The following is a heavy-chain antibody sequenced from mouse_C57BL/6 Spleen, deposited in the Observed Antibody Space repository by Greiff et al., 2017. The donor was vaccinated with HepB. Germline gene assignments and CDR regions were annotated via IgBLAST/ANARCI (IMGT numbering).Heavy chain of an antibody. CDR3: ARNYYGSSYVDYFDY. D-gene: IGHD1-1*01. J-gene: IGHJ2*01. CDR1: GFSLTSYA. CDR2: IWTGGGT. V-gene: IGHV2-9-1*01. Sequence: VKLMESGPGLVAPSQSLSITCTVSGFSLTSYAISWVRQPPGKGLEWLGVIWTGGGTNYNSALKSRLSISKDNSKSQVFLKMNSLQTDDTARYYCARNYYGSSYVDYFDYWGQGTTLTVSS.